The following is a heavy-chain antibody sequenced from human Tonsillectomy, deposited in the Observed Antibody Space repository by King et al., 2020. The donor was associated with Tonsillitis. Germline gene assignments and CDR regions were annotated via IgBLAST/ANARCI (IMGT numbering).Heavy chain of an antibody. Sequence: VQLVESGGGLVQPGGSLRLSCAASGSTFRNYWMSWVRQAPGKGLEWLANIKEDGSEKYYVDSVKGRFSVSRDNAKNSLYLEMNRLRAEDTALYYCAGGEIIDYVFGFDIWGQGTRVTVSS. J-gene: IGHJ3*02. CDR2: IKEDGSEK. CDR1: GSTFRNYW. D-gene: IGHD4-17*01. V-gene: IGHV3-7*01. CDR3: AGGEIIDYVFGFDI.